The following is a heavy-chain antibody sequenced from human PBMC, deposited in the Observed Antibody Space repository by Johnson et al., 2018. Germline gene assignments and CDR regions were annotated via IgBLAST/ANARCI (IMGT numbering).Heavy chain of an antibody. CDR1: GYTFTSYW. CDR2: IYPDDSDA. D-gene: IGHD6-19*01. CDR3: ARHRYSSPTDAFDL. J-gene: IGHJ3*01. Sequence: VQLQESGADVKKPGESLKISCTGSGYTFTSYWIGWVRQTPGKGLEWMGIIYPDDSDARYSPSFQGQVTISADKSISTAFLQWTRLEASDTAIYYCARHRYSSPTDAFDLWGQGTMVTVSS. V-gene: IGHV5-51*01.